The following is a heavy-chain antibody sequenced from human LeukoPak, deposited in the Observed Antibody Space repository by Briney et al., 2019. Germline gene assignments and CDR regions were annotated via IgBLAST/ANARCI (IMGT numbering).Heavy chain of an antibody. J-gene: IGHJ4*02. Sequence: PGGPLRLTCAASGFTFSSYAMSWVRQAPGKGLEWVSVISGSGDSTHYADSVKGRFTISRDNSKNTVYLQMNSLRGEDTAVYYCANEGPNFDYWGQGTLVTVSS. V-gene: IGHV3-23*01. CDR1: GFTFSSYA. CDR3: ANEGPNFDY. D-gene: IGHD2-8*01. CDR2: ISGSGDST.